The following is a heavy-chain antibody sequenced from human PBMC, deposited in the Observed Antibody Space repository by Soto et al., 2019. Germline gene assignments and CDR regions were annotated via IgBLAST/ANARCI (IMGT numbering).Heavy chain of an antibody. V-gene: IGHV3-48*02. D-gene: IGHD4-17*01. CDR3: ARDANDYGYYFDS. J-gene: IGHJ4*02. Sequence: EVQLVESGGGLVQPGGSLRLSCAASGFTFTTYSMNWVRQAPGKGLEWVSYISKSISTILYADSVKGRFTISRDNAKNSLYLQMNSLRDEDTAVYYCARDANDYGYYFDSWGQGTLVTVSS. CDR2: ISKSISTI. CDR1: GFTFTTYS.